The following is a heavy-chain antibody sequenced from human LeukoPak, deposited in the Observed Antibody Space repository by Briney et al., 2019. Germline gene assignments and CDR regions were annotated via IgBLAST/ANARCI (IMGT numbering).Heavy chain of an antibody. V-gene: IGHV4-38-2*02. D-gene: IGHD2-8*01. CDR2: LHYTGST. Sequence: SETLSLTCNVSGHSISGGYYWDWIRQPPGEGLEWIGSLHYTGSTFYNPSLKSRSTISVDTSKNQLSLNLRSVTASDTAVYYCAVNGGGSQAVDYWGQGILVTVSS. CDR1: GHSISGGYY. J-gene: IGHJ4*02. CDR3: AVNGGGSQAVDY.